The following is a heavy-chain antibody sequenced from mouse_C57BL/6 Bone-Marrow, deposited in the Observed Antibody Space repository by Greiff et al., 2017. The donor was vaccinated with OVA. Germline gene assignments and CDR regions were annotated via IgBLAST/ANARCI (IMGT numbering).Heavy chain of an antibody. CDR1: GYTFTSYG. Sequence: VQLQQSGAELARPGASVKLSCKASGYTFTSYGISWVKQRTGQGLEWIGEIYPRSGNTYYNEKFKGKATLTADKSSSTAYRELRSLTSEDSAVYFCAREGRYYGLYFDYWGQGTTLTVSS. CDR2: IYPRSGNT. V-gene: IGHV1-81*01. J-gene: IGHJ2*01. D-gene: IGHD1-1*01. CDR3: AREGRYYGLYFDY.